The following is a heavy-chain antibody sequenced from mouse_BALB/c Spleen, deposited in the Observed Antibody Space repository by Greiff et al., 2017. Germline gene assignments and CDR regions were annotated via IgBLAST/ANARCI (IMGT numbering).Heavy chain of an antibody. Sequence: EVKVVESGGGLVKPGGSLKLSCAASGFTFSSYAMSWVRQTPEKRLEWVATISSGGSYTYYPDSVKGRFTISRDNAKNTLYLQMSSLRSEDTAMYYCARQGSGITTATSYYYAMDYWGQGTSVTVSS. J-gene: IGHJ4*01. V-gene: IGHV5-9-3*01. CDR1: GFTFSSYA. CDR3: ARQGSGITTATSYYYAMDY. D-gene: IGHD1-2*01. CDR2: ISSGGSYT.